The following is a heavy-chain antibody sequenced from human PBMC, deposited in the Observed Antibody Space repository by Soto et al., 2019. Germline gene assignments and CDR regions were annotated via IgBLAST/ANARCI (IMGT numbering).Heavy chain of an antibody. CDR2: IMPVFHTT. J-gene: IGHJ6*02. CDR3: ATATLAPVSATLYHYGMDV. CDR1: GGTFNNFA. Sequence: QVQLVQSGAEVKKPGSSVKVSCQASGGTFNNFAFTWVRQAPGQGLEWLGGIMPVFHTTNIAQTFQDRITVTADDFTTTVYMEMTSLRYDDTAVYYCATATLAPVSATLYHYGMDVWGQGTTVTFS. D-gene: IGHD6-25*01. V-gene: IGHV1-69*01.